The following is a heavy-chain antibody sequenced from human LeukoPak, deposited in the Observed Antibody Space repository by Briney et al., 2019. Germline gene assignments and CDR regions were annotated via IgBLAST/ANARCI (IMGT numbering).Heavy chain of an antibody. Sequence: PGGSLRLSCAASGFSFGAYRMNWVRQAPGKGLEWISHISETSDTVYYADTVKGRFTISRSNAENSLFLQMSNLRVEDTAVYYCAKGYCSGGSCGKSGYYYFYMDVWGKGTTVTVSS. CDR3: AKGYCSGGSCGKSGYYYFYMDV. CDR1: GFSFGAYR. J-gene: IGHJ6*03. CDR2: ISETSDTV. D-gene: IGHD2-15*01. V-gene: IGHV3-48*04.